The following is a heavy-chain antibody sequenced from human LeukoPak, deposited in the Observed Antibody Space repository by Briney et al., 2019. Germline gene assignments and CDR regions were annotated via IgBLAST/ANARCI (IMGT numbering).Heavy chain of an antibody. CDR3: ARSATLDY. J-gene: IGHJ4*02. CDR2: ISSSGSTI. D-gene: IGHD1-26*01. CDR1: GFSFSRSG. V-gene: IGHV3-48*04. Sequence: GGSLSLSCVAAGFSFSRSGMNWVRQAPGNGPEWVSYISSSGSTIYYADSLRGRFTISRDNAKNSLYLQMNSLGAQDTAVYYCARSATLDYWGQGTLVTVSS.